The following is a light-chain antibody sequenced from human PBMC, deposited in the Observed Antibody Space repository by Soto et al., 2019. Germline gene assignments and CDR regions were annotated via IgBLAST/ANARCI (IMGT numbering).Light chain of an antibody. CDR3: CSYAGSSTSYV. J-gene: IGLJ1*01. Sequence: QSVLTQPASVSGSPGQAISISCIGTSSDVGGFNYVSWYQHHPGKAPQLVIYDGTNRPSGVSNRFSGSKSGNTASLTISGLQAEDEADYYCCSYAGSSTSYVFGTGTKVTVL. V-gene: IGLV2-23*01. CDR2: DGT. CDR1: SSDVGGFNY.